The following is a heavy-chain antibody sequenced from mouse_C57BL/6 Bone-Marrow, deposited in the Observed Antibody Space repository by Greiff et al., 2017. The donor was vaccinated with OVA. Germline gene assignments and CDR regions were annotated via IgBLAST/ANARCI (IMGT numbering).Heavy chain of an antibody. CDR3: AVFYYGSRGNYAMDY. CDR1: GYTFTDYY. D-gene: IGHD1-1*01. J-gene: IGHJ4*01. CDR2: IFPGSGST. Sequence: VQLQQSGPELVKPGASVKISCKASGYTFTDYYINWVKQRPGQGLEWIGWIFPGSGSTYYNEKFKGKATLTVDKSSSTAYMLLSSLTSEDSAVYFCAVFYYGSRGNYAMDYWGQGTSVTVSS. V-gene: IGHV1-75*01.